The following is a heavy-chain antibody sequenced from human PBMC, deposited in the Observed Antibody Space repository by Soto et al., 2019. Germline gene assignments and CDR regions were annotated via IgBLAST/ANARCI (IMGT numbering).Heavy chain of an antibody. Sequence: GGSLRLSCAASGFTFSSYAMSWVRQAPGKGLEWVSAISGSGGSTYYADSVKGRFTISRDNSKNTLYLQMNSLRAEDTAVYYCAKGGAVTTNYYYYVIDGWGQGSTVTVSS. J-gene: IGHJ6*02. CDR1: GFTFSSYA. D-gene: IGHD4-17*01. V-gene: IGHV3-23*01. CDR2: ISGSGGST. CDR3: AKGGAVTTNYYYYVIDG.